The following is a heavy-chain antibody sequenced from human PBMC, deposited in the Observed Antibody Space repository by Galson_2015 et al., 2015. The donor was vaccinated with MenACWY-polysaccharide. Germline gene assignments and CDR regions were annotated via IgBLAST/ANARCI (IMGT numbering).Heavy chain of an antibody. D-gene: IGHD6-13*01. J-gene: IGHJ4*02. CDR3: ARNPSRLDIAAASH. Sequence: SLRLSCVASGFNFRGNGMHWLRQAPGKGLEWVALIRNDEVSKHYIDAVKGRFAISRDNSKNTVYLEMNSLRPEDTAVYYCARNPSRLDIAAASHWGQGALVTVSS. V-gene: IGHV3-30*02. CDR2: IRNDEVSK. CDR1: GFNFRGNG.